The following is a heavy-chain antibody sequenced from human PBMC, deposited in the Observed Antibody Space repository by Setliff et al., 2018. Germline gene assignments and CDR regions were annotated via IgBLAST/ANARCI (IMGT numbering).Heavy chain of an antibody. Sequence: PSETLSLTCVVSGGSINSDSHYWGWIRQPPGKGQEWIGRIYSSGSTTYYNPYLESRVTIIMETSKHRFSLWLTSVTAADAAVYYCVRTTRSTGFYGQGVAYYMDVWDKGTTVTVSS. CDR2: IYSSGSTT. D-gene: IGHD2-8*02. J-gene: IGHJ6*03. V-gene: IGHV4-39*07. CDR1: GGSINSDSHY. CDR3: VRTTRSTGFYGQGVAYYMDV.